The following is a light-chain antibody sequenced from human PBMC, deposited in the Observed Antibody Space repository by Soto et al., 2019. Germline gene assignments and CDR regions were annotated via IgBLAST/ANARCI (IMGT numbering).Light chain of an antibody. Sequence: QSVLTQPASVSGSPGQSITISCTGTSSDVGGYDYVSWYQKHPGKAPKLMISEVSNRPSGVSNRFSGSKSGNTASLTISGLQAEDEADYYCSSYTRSSTVVFGGGTQLTVL. V-gene: IGLV2-14*01. CDR3: SSYTRSSTVV. CDR2: EVS. CDR1: SSDVGGYDY. J-gene: IGLJ2*01.